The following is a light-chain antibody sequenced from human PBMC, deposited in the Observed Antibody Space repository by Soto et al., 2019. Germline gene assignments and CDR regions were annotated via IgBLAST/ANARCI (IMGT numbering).Light chain of an antibody. CDR2: GAS. V-gene: IGKV3-15*01. Sequence: EIVMTQSPATLSVSPGERATLSCRASQSVSSKLAWYQQKPGQAPRLLIYGASTRATGIPARFSGSGSGTEFTLTISSLQSEDFAVYYCQQYNNCPWTFGQGTKVDIK. CDR3: QQYNNCPWT. CDR1: QSVSSK. J-gene: IGKJ1*01.